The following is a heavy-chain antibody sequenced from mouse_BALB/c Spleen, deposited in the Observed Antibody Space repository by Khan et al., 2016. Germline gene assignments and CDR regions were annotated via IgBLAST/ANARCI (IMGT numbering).Heavy chain of an antibody. CDR3: ARYDGNYYAMDY. CDR1: GYAFTNYL. V-gene: IGHV1-54*01. Sequence: QVQLQQSGAELVRPGTSVKVSCKASGYAFTNYLIEWVKQRPGQDLEWIGVINPGSGGTNYDEKFKGKATLTVDKSSSTAYMQLSSLTSDDSAIYFCARYDGNYYAMDYWGQGTSVTVSS. J-gene: IGHJ4*01. D-gene: IGHD2-3*01. CDR2: INPGSGGT.